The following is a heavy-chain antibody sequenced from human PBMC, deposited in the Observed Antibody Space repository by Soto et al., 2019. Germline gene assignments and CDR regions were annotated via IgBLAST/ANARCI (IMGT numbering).Heavy chain of an antibody. CDR1: GFTSSGYS. V-gene: IGHV3-21*01. CDR3: ARHAEMYYDFWSGYSFGAFDI. Sequence: EVQLVESGGGLVKPGGSLSLSCAASGFTSSGYSMHWVRQAPRKGLEWVSSISGSSTNIYYADSVKGRFTISRDNAKNSLYLQMNSLRAEDTAVYYCARHAEMYYDFWSGYSFGAFDIWGHGTMVTVSS. D-gene: IGHD3-3*01. CDR2: ISGSSTNI. J-gene: IGHJ3*02.